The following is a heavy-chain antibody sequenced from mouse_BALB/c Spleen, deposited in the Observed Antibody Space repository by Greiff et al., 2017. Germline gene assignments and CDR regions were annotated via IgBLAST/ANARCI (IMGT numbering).Heavy chain of an antibody. Sequence: EVKLVESGGGLVQPGGSRKLSCAASGFTFSSFGMHWVRQAPEKGLEWVAYISSGSSTIYYADTVKGRFTISRDNPKNTLFLQMTSLRSEDTAMYYCAREMINYAMDYWGQGTSATVSS. CDR2: ISSGSSTI. CDR1: GFTFSSFG. D-gene: IGHD2-4*01. CDR3: AREMINYAMDY. V-gene: IGHV5-17*02. J-gene: IGHJ4*01.